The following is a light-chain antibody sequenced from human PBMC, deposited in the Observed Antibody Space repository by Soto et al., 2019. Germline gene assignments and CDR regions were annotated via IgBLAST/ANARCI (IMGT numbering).Light chain of an antibody. CDR3: QQYGSSGT. CDR2: GAS. Sequence: EIVLTQSPGTLSLSPGERATLSCRASQNIINNIYLAWYQQKPGQAPRLLIYGASNRATGIPDRFSGSGSGTEFPPTISRLEPEDFAVDYCQQYGSSGTFGQGTKVDIK. CDR1: QNIINNIY. V-gene: IGKV3-20*01. J-gene: IGKJ1*01.